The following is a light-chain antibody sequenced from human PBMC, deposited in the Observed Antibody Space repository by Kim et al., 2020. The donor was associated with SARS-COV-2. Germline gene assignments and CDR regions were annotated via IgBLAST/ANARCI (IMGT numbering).Light chain of an antibody. J-gene: IGLJ1*01. Sequence: SYELTQPPSVSVSPGQTASISCSGDNLGDKYASWYQQKPGQSPVLVINQDTKRPSGIPERFSGSNSGNTATLTISGTQPMDEADYYCRTWDSNTYVFGTGTKVTVL. CDR1: NLGDKY. CDR2: QDT. CDR3: RTWDSNTYV. V-gene: IGLV3-1*01.